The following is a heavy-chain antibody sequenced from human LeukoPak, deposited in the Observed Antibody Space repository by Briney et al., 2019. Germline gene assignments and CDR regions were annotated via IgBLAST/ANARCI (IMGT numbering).Heavy chain of an antibody. CDR2: IYPGDSDT. V-gene: IGHV5-51*01. CDR3: ARAHGGQLLYSPYDF. J-gene: IGHJ4*02. CDR1: GYSFTNYW. D-gene: IGHD3-10*01. Sequence: GESLKISCKGSGYSFTNYWIAWVRQMPGKGLEWMGIIYPGDSDTRYSPSFQGQVTILADKSISTAYLQWSSLKASDTAIYYCARAHGGQLLYSPYDFWGQGTLVTVSS.